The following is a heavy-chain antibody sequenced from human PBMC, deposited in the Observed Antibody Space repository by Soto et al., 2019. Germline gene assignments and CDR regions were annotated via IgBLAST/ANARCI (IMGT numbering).Heavy chain of an antibody. V-gene: IGHV3-73*02. CDR2: IRSKGNNHAT. CDR3: TTGGTTIFFYYGLDV. Sequence: EVQLVESGGGLVQPGGSLKLSCAASGFTFSDSAIHWVRQAPGKGLEWVGRIRSKGNNHATVYSASLGGSFTISRDDAKNTAFLQLHSLKTENTAVYYCTTGGTTIFFYYGLDVWGPGTTVTVP. CDR1: GFTFSDSA. D-gene: IGHD3-9*01. J-gene: IGHJ6*02.